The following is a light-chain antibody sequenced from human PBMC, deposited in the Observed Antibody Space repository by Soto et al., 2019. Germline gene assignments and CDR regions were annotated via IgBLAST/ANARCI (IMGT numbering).Light chain of an antibody. J-gene: IGLJ3*02. Sequence: VLTQPPSASGTPGQRVTISCSGSTSNIGSNAVDWYQQHPGTAPKVLIYSNNQRPSGVPDRIFGSRSGTSASLAITGLQSEDEADYYCATWDDSLKGWVFGGGTQLTVL. V-gene: IGLV1-44*01. CDR3: ATWDDSLKGWV. CDR1: TSNIGSNA. CDR2: SNN.